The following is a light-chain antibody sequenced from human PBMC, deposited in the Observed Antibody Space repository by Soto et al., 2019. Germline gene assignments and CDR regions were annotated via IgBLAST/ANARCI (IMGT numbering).Light chain of an antibody. CDR1: SSDVGGYNY. Sequence: QSALTQPPSASGSPGQSVTISCTGTSSDVGGYNYVPWYQQHPGKAPKLMIYEVSKRPSGVPDRFSGSKSGNTASLTVSGLQAEDEADYYCSSYAGSALFVFGTGTKLTVL. CDR3: SSYAGSALFV. V-gene: IGLV2-8*01. J-gene: IGLJ1*01. CDR2: EVS.